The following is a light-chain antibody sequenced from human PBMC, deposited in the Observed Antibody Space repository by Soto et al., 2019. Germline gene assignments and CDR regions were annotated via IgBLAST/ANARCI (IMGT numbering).Light chain of an antibody. J-gene: IGLJ1*01. CDR1: SSDVGGYNY. V-gene: IGLV2-14*01. CDR2: EVS. Sequence: QSALTQPASVSVSPGQSITIACTGTSSDVGGYNYVSWFQQHPGKAPKLMISEVSNRPSGVSNRFSASKSGNTASLTISGLQSEDEATYYCSSYSSSSTLVFGTGTKVTVL. CDR3: SSYSSSSTLV.